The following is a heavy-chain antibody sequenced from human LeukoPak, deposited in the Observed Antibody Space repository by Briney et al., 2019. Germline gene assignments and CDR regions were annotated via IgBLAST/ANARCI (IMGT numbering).Heavy chain of an antibody. D-gene: IGHD6-13*01. Sequence: GGSLRLSCEASGFTFSSYEMNWVRQAPGKGLEWVSYISSSGSTKYYADSVKGRFTISRDNAMHSLYLQMNSLRVEDTAVYYCASLRPRQQLVVDSWGQGTLVAVSS. V-gene: IGHV3-48*03. CDR1: GFTFSSYE. J-gene: IGHJ4*02. CDR3: ASLRPRQQLVVDS. CDR2: ISSSGSTK.